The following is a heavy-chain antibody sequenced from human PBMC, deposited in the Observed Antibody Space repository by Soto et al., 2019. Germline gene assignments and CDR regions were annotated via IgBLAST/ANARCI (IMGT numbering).Heavy chain of an antibody. V-gene: IGHV3-48*02. CDR1: AFTFTNYS. D-gene: IGHD4-4*01. Sequence: EVQLVESGGGLVQPGGSLRLSCAASAFTFTNYSMNWVRQAPGKGLNWVSYISGSSGTIYYADSVKGRFTISRDYARNSLFLQMNGLRDEDTAVYYCAREADSLLGMDVWGQGTTVTVSS. J-gene: IGHJ6*02. CDR2: ISGSSGTI. CDR3: AREADSLLGMDV.